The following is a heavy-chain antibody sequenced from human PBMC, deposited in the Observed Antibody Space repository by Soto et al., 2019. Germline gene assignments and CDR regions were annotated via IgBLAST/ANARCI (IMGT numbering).Heavy chain of an antibody. V-gene: IGHV1-69*13. J-gene: IGHJ5*02. Sequence: ASVKVSCKASGGTFSSYAISWVRQAPGQGLEWMGGIIPIFGTANYAQKFQGRVTITADESTSTAYMELSSLRSEDTAVYYCARDELCSGGSCDNWFDPWGQGTLVTVSS. D-gene: IGHD2-15*01. CDR3: ARDELCSGGSCDNWFDP. CDR1: GGTFSSYA. CDR2: IIPIFGTA.